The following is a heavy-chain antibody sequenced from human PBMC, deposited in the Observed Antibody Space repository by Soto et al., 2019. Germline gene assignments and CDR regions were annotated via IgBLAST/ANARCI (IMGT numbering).Heavy chain of an antibody. D-gene: IGHD6-19*01. Sequence: QVQLVESGGGVVQPGRSLRLSCAASGFTFSSYGMHWVRQAPGKGLEWVAVISYDGSNKYYADSVKGRFTISRDNSKNTLYLQMNSLRAEDTAVYYCAKDKVAVTGGFDYWGQGTLVTVS. CDR1: GFTFSSYG. CDR2: ISYDGSNK. V-gene: IGHV3-30*18. CDR3: AKDKVAVTGGFDY. J-gene: IGHJ4*02.